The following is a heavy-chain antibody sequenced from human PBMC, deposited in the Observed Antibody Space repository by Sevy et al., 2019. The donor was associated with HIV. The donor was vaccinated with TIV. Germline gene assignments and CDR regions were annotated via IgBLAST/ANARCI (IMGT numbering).Heavy chain of an antibody. Sequence: GGSQRLSCAASGFTFSSYAMHWVRQAPGKGLEWVAVISYDGSNKYYADSVKGRFTISRDNSKNTLYLQMNSLRAEDTAVYYCARGSRAADGDFDYWGQGTLVTVSS. J-gene: IGHJ4*02. CDR3: ARGSRAADGDFDY. CDR1: GFTFSSYA. V-gene: IGHV3-30-3*01. CDR2: ISYDGSNK. D-gene: IGHD6-13*01.